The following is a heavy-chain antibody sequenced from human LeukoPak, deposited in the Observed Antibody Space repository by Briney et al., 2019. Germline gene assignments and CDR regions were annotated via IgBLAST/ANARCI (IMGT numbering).Heavy chain of an antibody. J-gene: IGHJ4*02. CDR2: ISGSGGST. CDR3: AKDPGGYCSGGSCCV. D-gene: IGHD2-15*01. Sequence: GGSLRLSCAASGFTLSSYAMSWVRQAPGKGLEWVSAISGSGGSTYYADSVKGRFTISRDNSKNTLYLQMNSLRAEDTAVYYCAKDPGGYCSGGSCCVWGQGTLVTVSS. V-gene: IGHV3-23*01. CDR1: GFTLSSYA.